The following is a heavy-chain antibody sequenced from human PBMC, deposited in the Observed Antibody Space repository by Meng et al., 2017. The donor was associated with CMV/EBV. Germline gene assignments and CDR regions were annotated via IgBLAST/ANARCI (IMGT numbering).Heavy chain of an antibody. CDR3: ARDPPMYYDFWSGYLYDAFDI. CDR1: GFTFSSYS. V-gene: IGHV3-21*01. J-gene: IGHJ3*02. D-gene: IGHD3-3*01. Sequence: GESLKISCAASGFTFSSYSMNWVRQAPGKGLEWVSSISSSSSYIYYADSVKGRFTISRDNAKNSLYLQMNSLRAEDTAVYYCARDPPMYYDFWSGYLYDAFDIWGQGTMVTVSS. CDR2: ISSSSSYI.